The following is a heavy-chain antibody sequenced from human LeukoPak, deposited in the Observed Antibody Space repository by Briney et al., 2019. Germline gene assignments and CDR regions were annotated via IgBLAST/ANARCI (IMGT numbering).Heavy chain of an antibody. CDR3: AKVALYYYGSGSYYNV. V-gene: IGHV3-23*01. D-gene: IGHD3-10*01. CDR1: GFTFSSYA. J-gene: IGHJ4*02. CDR2: ISGSGGST. Sequence: GGSLRLSCAASGFTFSSYAMSWVRQAPGKGLEWVSGISGSGGSTYYADSVKGRFTISRDNSKNTLYVQMNSLRAEDTAVYYCAKVALYYYGSGSYYNVWGQGTLVTVSS.